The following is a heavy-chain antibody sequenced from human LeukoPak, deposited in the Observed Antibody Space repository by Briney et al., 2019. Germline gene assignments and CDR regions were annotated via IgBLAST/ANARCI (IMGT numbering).Heavy chain of an antibody. Sequence: PSETLSLTCTVSGGSISSYYWSWIRQPPGKGLEWIGYIYYSGSTNYNPSLKSRVTISVDTSKNQFSLKLSSVTAADTAVYYCAREVVRGVIGAFDIWGQGTMVTVSS. CDR3: AREVVRGVIGAFDI. CDR2: IYYSGST. J-gene: IGHJ3*02. V-gene: IGHV4-59*01. D-gene: IGHD3-10*01. CDR1: GGSISSYY.